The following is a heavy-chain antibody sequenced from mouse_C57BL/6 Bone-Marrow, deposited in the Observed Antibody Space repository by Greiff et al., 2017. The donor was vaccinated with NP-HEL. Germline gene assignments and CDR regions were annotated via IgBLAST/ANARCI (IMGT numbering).Heavy chain of an antibody. D-gene: IGHD1-1*02. CDR2: IRNKANGYTT. CDR1: GFTFTDYY. V-gene: IGHV7-3*01. CDR3: ARRGWDWYFDV. J-gene: IGHJ1*03. Sequence: EVQLVESGGGLVQPGGSLSLSCAASGFTFTDYYMSWVRQPPGKALEWLGFIRNKANGYTTEYSASVKGRFTISRDNSQSILYLQMNALRAEDSATYYCARRGWDWYFDVWGTGTTVTVSS.